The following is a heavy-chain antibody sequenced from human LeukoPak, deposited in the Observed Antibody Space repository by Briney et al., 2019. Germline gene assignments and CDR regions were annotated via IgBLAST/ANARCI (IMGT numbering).Heavy chain of an antibody. J-gene: IGHJ4*02. D-gene: IGHD3-3*01. CDR3: TRVGGLRFLEWLYDY. CDR2: IRSKAYGGTT. Sequence: GGSLRLSCTASGFTFGDYAMSWVRQAPGKGLEWVGFIRSKAYGGTTEYAASVKGRSTISRDDSKSIAYLQMNSLKTEDTAVYYCTRVGGLRFLEWLYDYWGQGTLVTVSS. CDR1: GFTFGDYA. V-gene: IGHV3-49*04.